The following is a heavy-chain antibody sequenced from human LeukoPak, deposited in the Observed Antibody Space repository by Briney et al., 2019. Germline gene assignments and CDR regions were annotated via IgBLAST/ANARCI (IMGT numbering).Heavy chain of an antibody. D-gene: IGHD3-3*01. J-gene: IGHJ6*03. Sequence: SETLSLTCAVEGGSFSGYCWSWIRQPPGKGLGWIGELNQSGSTNYNPSPKSPVTISVDTSKNQFSLNLSSVPAAATAVYYCARAPYYHFWSGYYGRHYMDVWGKGTTVTVSS. CDR2: LNQSGST. V-gene: IGHV4-34*01. CDR3: ARAPYYHFWSGYYGRHYMDV. CDR1: GGSFSGYC.